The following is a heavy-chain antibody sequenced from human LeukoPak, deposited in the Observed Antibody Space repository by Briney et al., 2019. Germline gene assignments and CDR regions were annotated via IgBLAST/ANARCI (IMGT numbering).Heavy chain of an antibody. CDR1: GYTFTSYG. J-gene: IGHJ4*02. CDR2: ISAYNGNT. V-gene: IGHV1-18*01. D-gene: IGHD3-16*02. Sequence: GASVKVSCKASGYTFTSYGISWVRQAPGQGLEWMGWISAYNGNTNYAQKLQGRVTMTTDTSTSTAYMEPRSLRSDDTAVYYCARCHDYDYVWGSYRPNFDYWGQGTLVTVSS. CDR3: ARCHDYDYVWGSYRPNFDY.